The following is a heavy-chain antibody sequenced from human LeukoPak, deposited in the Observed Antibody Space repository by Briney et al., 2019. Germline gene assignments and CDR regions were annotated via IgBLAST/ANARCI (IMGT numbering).Heavy chain of an antibody. V-gene: IGHV6-1*01. CDR3: ARIVGQQRDS. J-gene: IGHJ4*02. CDR1: GDSVSSNSAA. D-gene: IGHD6-13*01. CDR2: TYYRSKWSN. Sequence: SQTLSLTCAISGDSVSSNSAAWNWIRQSPSRGLEWLGRTYYRSKWSNDYALSVKGRITINPDTAKNQFSLQLKYVTPEDTAVYYCARIVGQQRDSWGQGTLVTASS.